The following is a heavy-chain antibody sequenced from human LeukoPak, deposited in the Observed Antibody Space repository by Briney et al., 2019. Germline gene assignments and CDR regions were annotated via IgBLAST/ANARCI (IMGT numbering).Heavy chain of an antibody. CDR1: GGSISSSSYS. CDR3: ARLDYYDSSGYSHFDY. CDR2: IYYTGST. D-gene: IGHD3-22*01. V-gene: IGHV4-39*01. Sequence: ASETLSLTCTVSGGSISSSSYSWGWIRQPPGKGLEWIATIYYTGSTYYNLSLKGRVSISVDTSKNQFSLKLSSVTAADTAVYYCARLDYYDSSGYSHFDYWGQGTLVTVSS. J-gene: IGHJ4*02.